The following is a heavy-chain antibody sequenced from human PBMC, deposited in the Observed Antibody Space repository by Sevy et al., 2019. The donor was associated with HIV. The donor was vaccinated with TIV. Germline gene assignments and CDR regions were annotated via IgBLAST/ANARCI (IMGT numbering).Heavy chain of an antibody. CDR2: INPNSGGT. Sequence: ASVKVSCKASGYTFSNYYMDWVRQAPGQGLEWMGRINPNSGGTNYAQKFQGRVTMTRDTSIRTAYMELTRLRSDDTAVYYCARERITMVEGVFITTYYHHGMDVWGQGTTVTVSS. CDR1: GYTFSNYY. J-gene: IGHJ6*02. D-gene: IGHD3-10*01. CDR3: ARERITMVEGVFITTYYHHGMDV. V-gene: IGHV1-2*06.